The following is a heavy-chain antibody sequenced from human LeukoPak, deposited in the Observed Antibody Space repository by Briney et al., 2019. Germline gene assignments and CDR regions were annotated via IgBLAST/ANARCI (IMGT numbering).Heavy chain of an antibody. V-gene: IGHV4-61*01. D-gene: IGHD3-16*01. Sequence: SETLSLTCTVSGGSVSNGNYYWSWLRQPPGKALEWIGYIYYTGSTYYNPSLKSRVTISVDTSKNQFSLKLSSVTAADTAVYYCARDPLGDINWFDPWGQGTLVTVSS. CDR1: GGSVSNGNYY. CDR3: ARDPLGDINWFDP. CDR2: IYYTGST. J-gene: IGHJ5*02.